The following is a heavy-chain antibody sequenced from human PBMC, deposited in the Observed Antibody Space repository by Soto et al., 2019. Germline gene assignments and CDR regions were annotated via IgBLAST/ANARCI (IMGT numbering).Heavy chain of an antibody. Sequence: PGGSLRLSCAASGFTVSSNYMSWVRQAPGKGLEWVSVIYSGGSTYYADSVKGRFTISRDNSKNTLYLQMNSLRAEDTAVYYCARVVLYCSGGSCYSPGLGAFDIWGQGTMVTVSS. V-gene: IGHV3-53*01. CDR2: IYSGGST. J-gene: IGHJ3*02. D-gene: IGHD2-15*01. CDR3: ARVVLYCSGGSCYSPGLGAFDI. CDR1: GFTVSSNY.